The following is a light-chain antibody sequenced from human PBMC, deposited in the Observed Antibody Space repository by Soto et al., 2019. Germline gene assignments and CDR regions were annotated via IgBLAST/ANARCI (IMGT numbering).Light chain of an antibody. CDR2: DAS. V-gene: IGKV1-5*01. CDR3: QQYNSYSWT. J-gene: IGKJ1*01. CDR1: QSITSW. Sequence: DIQMTQSPSTLSASVADRVTITCRASQSITSWLAWYKQKPGKAPKLLIYDASSLESGVPSRFSGSGSGTEFTLTISSLQPDDFATYYCQQYNSYSWTFGQGTKVEIK.